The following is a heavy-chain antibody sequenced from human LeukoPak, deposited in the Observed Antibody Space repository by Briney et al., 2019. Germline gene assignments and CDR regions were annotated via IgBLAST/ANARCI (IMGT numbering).Heavy chain of an antibody. Sequence: GRSLRLSCAASRFTFSSYSMIWVRQAPGKGLEWVSPISSSSSSIYYADSVKGRFTISRDNARNSLYLQMNSLRAEDTAVYYCARASKYYYDSSGYPLDYWGQGTLVTVSS. D-gene: IGHD3-22*01. J-gene: IGHJ4*02. V-gene: IGHV3-21*01. CDR1: RFTFSSYS. CDR2: ISSSSSSI. CDR3: ARASKYYYDSSGYPLDY.